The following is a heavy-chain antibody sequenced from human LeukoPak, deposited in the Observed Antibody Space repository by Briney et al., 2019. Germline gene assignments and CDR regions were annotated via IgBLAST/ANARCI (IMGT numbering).Heavy chain of an antibody. V-gene: IGHV4-39*01. J-gene: IGHJ5*02. Sequence: PSGTLSLTCTVSGGSISSRSYYWGWIRQPPGKGLEWIGNIYYSGSTYYNPSLKSRVTISVDTSKNWLSLELSSVTAADTAVYYCARVTRRMLLIYWFDPWGQGTLVTVSS. D-gene: IGHD2-21*01. CDR1: GGSISSRSYY. CDR3: ARVTRRMLLIYWFDP. CDR2: IYYSGST.